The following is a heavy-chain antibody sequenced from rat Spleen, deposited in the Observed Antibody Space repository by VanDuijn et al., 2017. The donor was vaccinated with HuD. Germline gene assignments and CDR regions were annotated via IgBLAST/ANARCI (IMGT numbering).Heavy chain of an antibody. CDR3: ARHPPLRRLLYWYFDF. D-gene: IGHD1-11*01. Sequence: EVRLVESGGGFVQPGRSLKLSCAASGFTFSNYNMAWVRQAPKRGLEWVATISSGGDSIYYRDSVKGRFIISRDNAKSTLYLQMNNLRSEDTATYYCARHPPLRRLLYWYFDFWGPGTMVTVSS. CDR2: ISSGGDSI. V-gene: IGHV5S23*01. J-gene: IGHJ1*01. CDR1: GFTFSNYN.